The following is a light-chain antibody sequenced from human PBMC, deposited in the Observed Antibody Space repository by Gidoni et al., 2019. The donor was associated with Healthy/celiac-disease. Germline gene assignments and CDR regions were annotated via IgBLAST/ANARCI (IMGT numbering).Light chain of an antibody. CDR2: AAS. CDR1: QSISSY. J-gene: IGKJ5*01. Sequence: DIQMNQSPSSLSASVGDRVTITCRASQSISSYLNWYQQKPGKAPKLLIYAASSLQSGVPSRFSGSGSGTDFTLTISSLQPEDFATYYCQQGYSTPITFGQGTRLEIK. V-gene: IGKV1-39*01. CDR3: QQGYSTPIT.